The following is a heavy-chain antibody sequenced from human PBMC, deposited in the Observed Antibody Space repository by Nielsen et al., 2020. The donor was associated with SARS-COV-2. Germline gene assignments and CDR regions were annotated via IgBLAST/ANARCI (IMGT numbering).Heavy chain of an antibody. D-gene: IGHD3-10*01. Sequence: ASVKVSCKASGYSFSRYPMSWVRQAPGQGLEWMGWIDTNIGKPTPAQGFTGRFVFSSDTSVSTASLQISTLRAEDTAVYYCARENSGPGGTASYGMDLWGQGTTVTVSS. CDR2: IDTNIGKP. CDR3: ARENSGPGGTASYGMDL. J-gene: IGHJ6*02. V-gene: IGHV7-4-1*02. CDR1: GYSFSRYP.